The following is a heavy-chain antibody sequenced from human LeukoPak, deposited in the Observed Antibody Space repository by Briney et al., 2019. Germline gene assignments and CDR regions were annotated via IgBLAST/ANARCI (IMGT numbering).Heavy chain of an antibody. CDR2: INYNGDNK. CDR3: AKDSRAALYYYDSSRYYSR. Sequence: GGSLRLSCAASGFTFSIYTMNWVRQAPGKGLEWVSIINYNGDNKYYADSVQGRFTISRDNSKNTVYLQMNSLRAEDTAIYYCAKDSRAALYYYDSSRYYSRWGQGTLVTVSS. V-gene: IGHV3-23*01. J-gene: IGHJ4*02. D-gene: IGHD3-22*01. CDR1: GFTFSIYT.